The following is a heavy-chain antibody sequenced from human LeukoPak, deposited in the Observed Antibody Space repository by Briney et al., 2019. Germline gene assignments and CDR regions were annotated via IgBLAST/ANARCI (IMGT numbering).Heavy chain of an antibody. J-gene: IGHJ4*02. CDR1: GYSFTSYW. CDR2: IYPGDSDT. D-gene: IGHD3-9*01. CDR3: ARQYCDILTGPYYFDY. V-gene: IGHV5-51*01. Sequence: GESLKISCKGSGYSFTSYWIGWVRQMPGKGLEGMGIIYPGDSDTRYSPSFQGQVTISADKSISTAYLQWSSLKASDTAMYYCARQYCDILTGPYYFDYWGQGTLVTVSS.